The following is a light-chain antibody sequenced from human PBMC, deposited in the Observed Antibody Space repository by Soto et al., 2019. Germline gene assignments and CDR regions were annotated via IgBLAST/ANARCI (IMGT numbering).Light chain of an antibody. CDR2: DVS. J-gene: IGLJ2*01. CDR3: CSTASSHTLV. V-gene: IGLV2-11*01. CDR1: SSDVGGYNY. Sequence: QSALTQPRSVSGSPGQSVTISCTGTSSDVGGYNYVSWYQQHPGKAPKLMIYDVSKRPSGVPDRFSGSKSGNTASLTISWVQAEDAADYCCCSTASSHTLVFGGGTKLTVL.